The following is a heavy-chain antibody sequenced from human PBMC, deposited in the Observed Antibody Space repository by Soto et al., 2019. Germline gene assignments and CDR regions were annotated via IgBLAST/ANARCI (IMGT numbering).Heavy chain of an antibody. J-gene: IGHJ4*02. CDR1: GFTFSSYG. V-gene: IGHV3-30*18. CDR2: ISYDGSNK. Sequence: LGLSCAASGFTFSSYGMHWVRQAPGKGLEWVAVISYDGSNKYYADSVKGRFTISRDNSKNTLYLQMNSLRAEDTAVYYCAKLPDNWNVFDYWGQGTLVTVSS. D-gene: IGHD1-20*01. CDR3: AKLPDNWNVFDY.